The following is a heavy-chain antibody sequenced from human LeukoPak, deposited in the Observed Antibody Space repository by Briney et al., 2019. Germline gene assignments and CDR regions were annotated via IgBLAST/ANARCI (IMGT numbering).Heavy chain of an antibody. Sequence: QFGGSLRLSCAASGFTFSSYAMSWVRQAPGKGLEWVAVISYDGSNKYYADSVKGRFTISRDNSQNTLYLQMNSLRAEDTAVYYCAKDKALRLDYWGQGTLVTVSS. D-gene: IGHD6-6*01. J-gene: IGHJ4*02. CDR3: AKDKALRLDY. CDR1: GFTFSSYA. CDR2: ISYDGSNK. V-gene: IGHV3-30*18.